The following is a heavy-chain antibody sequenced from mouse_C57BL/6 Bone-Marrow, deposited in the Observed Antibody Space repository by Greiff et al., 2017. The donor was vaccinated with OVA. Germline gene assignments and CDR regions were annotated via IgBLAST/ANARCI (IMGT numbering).Heavy chain of an antibody. Sequence: EVKVVESGGGLVKPGGSLKLSCAASGFTFSDYGMHWVRQAPEKGLEWVAYISDGGSYTYYPDNVKGRFTISRDNAKNNLYLQMSHLKSEDTAMYYCARDPPMVTTRYYAMDYWGQGTSVTVSS. CDR1: GFTFSDYG. D-gene: IGHD2-2*01. CDR2: ISDGGSYT. CDR3: ARDPPMVTTRYYAMDY. V-gene: IGHV5-17*03. J-gene: IGHJ4*01.